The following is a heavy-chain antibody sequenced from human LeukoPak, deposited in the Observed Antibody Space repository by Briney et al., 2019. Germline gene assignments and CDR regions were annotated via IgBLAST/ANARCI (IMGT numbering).Heavy chain of an antibody. CDR3: ARARWQQLAGDY. J-gene: IGHJ4*02. V-gene: IGHV1-46*01. Sequence: ASVKVSCKASGYTFTSYYIHWVRQAPGQGLEWMGIINPSGGSTSYAQKFQGRVTMTRDTSTTTVSMELSSLRSEDTAVYYCARARWQQLAGDYWGQGTLVTVSS. D-gene: IGHD6-13*01. CDR1: GYTFTSYY. CDR2: INPSGGST.